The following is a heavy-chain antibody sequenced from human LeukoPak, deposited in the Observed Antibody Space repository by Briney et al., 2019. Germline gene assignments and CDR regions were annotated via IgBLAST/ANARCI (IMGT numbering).Heavy chain of an antibody. CDR1: GYTFTSYG. J-gene: IGHJ5*02. V-gene: IGHV1-18*01. CDR3: ARDARYCSSTSCYIPWFDP. D-gene: IGHD2-2*02. CDR2: ISAYNGNT. Sequence: ASVKVSCKASGYTFTSYGISWVRQAPGQGLEWMGWISAYNGNTNYAQKLQGRDTMTTDTSTSTAYMELRSLRSDDTAVYYCARDARYCSSTSCYIPWFDPWGQGTLVTVSS.